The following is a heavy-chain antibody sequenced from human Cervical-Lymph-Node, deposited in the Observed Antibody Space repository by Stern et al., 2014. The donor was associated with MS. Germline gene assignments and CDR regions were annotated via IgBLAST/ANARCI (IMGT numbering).Heavy chain of an antibody. V-gene: IGHV4-61*02. CDR3: AREWIYEVSWFDS. CDR2: IYSTGRV. D-gene: IGHD5/OR15-5a*01. J-gene: IGHJ5*01. CDR1: GGSISSGSHY. Sequence: QVQLVESGPGLVKPSQTLSLTCTVSGGSISSGSHYWSWIRQPAGKGLEWVGRIYSTGRVDYNPSFKGRVTMSVDTSKDQFPLERRSVTAADTAMYYCAREWIYEVSWFDSWGQGSLVIVSS.